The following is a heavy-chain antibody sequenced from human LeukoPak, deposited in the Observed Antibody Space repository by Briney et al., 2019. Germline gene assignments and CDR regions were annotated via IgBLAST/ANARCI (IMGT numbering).Heavy chain of an antibody. V-gene: IGHV3-69-1*01. D-gene: IGHD6-13*01. J-gene: IGHJ5*01. CDR3: ARDLPGSSWYALDS. CDR2: ISGTGSV. Sequence: GGSLRLSCAASGFSLSTFNMNWVRQAPGKGLEWVSCISGTGSVYYAASVRGRVTISRDNAGNSLFLQLNSLRTEDTAVYFCARDLPGSSWYALDSWGQGTLVTVSS. CDR1: GFSLSTFN.